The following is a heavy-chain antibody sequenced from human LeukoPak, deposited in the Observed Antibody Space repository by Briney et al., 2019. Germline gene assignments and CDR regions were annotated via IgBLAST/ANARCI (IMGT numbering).Heavy chain of an antibody. CDR1: GFTFSSYW. D-gene: IGHD6-13*01. CDR2: IKQDGSEK. Sequence: GGSLRLSCAASGFTFSSYWMSWVRQAPGKGLEWVANIKQDGSEKYYVDSVKGRFTISRDNAKNSLYLQMNSLRAEDTAVYYCAREYSSSWYSGYYYYMDVWGKGTTVTVSS. CDR3: AREYSSSWYSGYYYYMDV. J-gene: IGHJ6*03. V-gene: IGHV3-7*01.